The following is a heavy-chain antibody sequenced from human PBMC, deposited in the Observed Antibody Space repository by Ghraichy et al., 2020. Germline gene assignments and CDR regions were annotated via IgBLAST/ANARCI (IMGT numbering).Heavy chain of an antibody. CDR2: ISSSSSYI. J-gene: IGHJ4*02. CDR3: ASSSGGRWLQTEYSFFDY. D-gene: IGHD5-24*01. V-gene: IGHV3-21*01. CDR1: GFTFSSYS. Sequence: GGSLRLSCAASGFTFSSYSMNWVRQAPGKGLEWVSSISSSSSYIYYADSVKGRFTISRDNAKNSLYLQMNSLRAEDTAVYYCASSSGGRWLQTEYSFFDYWGQGTLVTVSS.